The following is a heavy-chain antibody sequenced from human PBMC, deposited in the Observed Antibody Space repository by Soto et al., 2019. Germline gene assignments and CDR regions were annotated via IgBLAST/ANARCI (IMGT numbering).Heavy chain of an antibody. V-gene: IGHV2-5*02. J-gene: IGHJ6*02. CDR1: GFSLNTGGLG. CDR2: IYWDGDK. D-gene: IGHD6-19*01. Sequence: QITLKESGPTLVKPTQTLTLTCTFSGFSLNTGGLGVGWIRQPPGKALEWLALIYWDGDKRYSPSLKSRLSSPKDTPNHQVVLTMANMDPVDTATYYCAHSRCGCGCLRSYSSHYYCGMDVWGQGTTVPVSS. CDR3: AHSRCGCGCLRSYSSHYYCGMDV.